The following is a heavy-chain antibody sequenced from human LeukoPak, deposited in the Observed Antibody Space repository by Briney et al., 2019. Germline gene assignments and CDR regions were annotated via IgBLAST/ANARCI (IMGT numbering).Heavy chain of an antibody. Sequence: GGSLRLSCAASGFRFNNFVMNWVRQAPGKGLEWVSYISSSGSTIYYADSVKGRFTISRDNAKNSLYLQMNSLRAEDTAVYYCAELGITMIGGVWGKGTTVTISS. CDR2: ISSSGSTI. CDR1: GFRFNNFV. V-gene: IGHV3-48*03. J-gene: IGHJ6*04. D-gene: IGHD3-10*02. CDR3: AELGITMIGGV.